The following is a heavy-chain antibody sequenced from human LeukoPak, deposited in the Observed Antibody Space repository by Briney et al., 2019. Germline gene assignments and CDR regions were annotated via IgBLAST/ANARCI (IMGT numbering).Heavy chain of an antibody. CDR1: GGTFSSYA. D-gene: IGHD3-9*01. V-gene: IGHV1-69*06. Sequence: ASVKVSCKASGGTFSSYAISWVRQAPGQGLEWIGGIIPIFGTANYAQKFQGRVTITADKSTSTAYMELSSLRSEDTAVYYCARDSLTGYYEWDYWGQGTLVTVSS. J-gene: IGHJ4*02. CDR3: ARDSLTGYYEWDY. CDR2: IIPIFGTA.